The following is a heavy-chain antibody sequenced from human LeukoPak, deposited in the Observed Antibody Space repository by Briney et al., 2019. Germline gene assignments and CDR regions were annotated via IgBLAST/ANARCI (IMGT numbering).Heavy chain of an antibody. J-gene: IGHJ6*02. CDR2: ISYDGSNK. Sequence: GGSLRLSCAASGFTFSSYGMHWVRQAPGKGLEWVAVISYDGSNKYYADSVKGRFTISRDNSKNTLYLQMNSLRAEDTAVYYCASREPYGPNYYYYYGMDVWGQGTTVTVSS. CDR1: GFTFSSYG. V-gene: IGHV3-30*03. D-gene: IGHD4-17*01. CDR3: ASREPYGPNYYYYYGMDV.